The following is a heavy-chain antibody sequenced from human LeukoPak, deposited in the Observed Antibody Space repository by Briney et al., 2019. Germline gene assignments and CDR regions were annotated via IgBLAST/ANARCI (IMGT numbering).Heavy chain of an antibody. CDR3: ARDPRSIGSYHFDY. CDR2: INPSGGST. D-gene: IGHD1-26*01. J-gene: IGHJ4*02. Sequence: ASVKVSCKASGYTFSSYAMNWVRQAPGQGLEWMGIINPSGGSTSYAQKFQGRVTMTRDTSTSTVYMELSSLRSEDTAVYYCARDPRSIGSYHFDYWGQGTLVTVSS. CDR1: GYTFSSYA. V-gene: IGHV1-46*01.